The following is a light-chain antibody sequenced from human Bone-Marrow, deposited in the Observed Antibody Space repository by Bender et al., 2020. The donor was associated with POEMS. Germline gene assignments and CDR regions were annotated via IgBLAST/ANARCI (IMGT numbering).Light chain of an antibody. V-gene: IGLV1-47*01. CDR1: SSNIGPNY. Sequence: QSVLTQPPSASGTPGQRVTISCSGSSSNIGPNYVYWYQHLPGTAPNLLIYRNNQRPSGVPDRFSGSRSGTSASLAISGLQSEDEADYYCAAWDDRLNGVLFGGGTRLTVL. CDR3: AAWDDRLNGVL. J-gene: IGLJ2*01. CDR2: RNN.